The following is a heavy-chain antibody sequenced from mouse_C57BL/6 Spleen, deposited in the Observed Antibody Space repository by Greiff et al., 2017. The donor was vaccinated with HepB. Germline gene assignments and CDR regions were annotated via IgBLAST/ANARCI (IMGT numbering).Heavy chain of an antibody. CDR3: AREEDSGRAWFAY. CDR1: GFTFSSYA. J-gene: IGHJ3*01. Sequence: EVHLVESGGGLVKPGGSLKLSCAASGFTFSSYAMSWVRQTPEKRLEWVATISDGGSYTYYPDNVKGRFTISRDNAKNNLYLQMSHLKSEDTAMYYCAREEDSGRAWFAYWGQGTLVTVSA. CDR2: ISDGGSYT. D-gene: IGHD4-1*01. V-gene: IGHV5-4*01.